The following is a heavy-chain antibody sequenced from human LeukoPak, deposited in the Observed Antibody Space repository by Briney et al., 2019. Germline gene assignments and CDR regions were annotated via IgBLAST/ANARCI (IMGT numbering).Heavy chain of an antibody. CDR2: ISSSSSYI. CDR3: AKDLSPSGSYFDY. V-gene: IGHV3-21*01. D-gene: IGHD1-26*01. CDR1: GFTFSSYS. J-gene: IGHJ4*02. Sequence: PGGSLRLSCAASGFTFSSYSMNWVRQAPGKGLEWVSSISSSSSYIYCADSVKGRFTISRDNAKNSLYLQMNSLRAEDTAVYYCAKDLSPSGSYFDYWGQGTLVTVSS.